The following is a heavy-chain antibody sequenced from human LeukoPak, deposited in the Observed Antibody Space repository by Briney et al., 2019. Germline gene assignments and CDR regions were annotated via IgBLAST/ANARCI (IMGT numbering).Heavy chain of an antibody. D-gene: IGHD2-15*01. J-gene: IGHJ6*02. Sequence: SSVKVSCKASGGTFISYAISWVRQAPAQGPEGMGRIIPILGIANYAQKFQGRVTITADKSTSTAYMELSSLRSEDTAVYYCARAGGGSLTYYYYGMDVWGQGTTVTVSS. CDR3: ARAGGGSLTYYYYGMDV. V-gene: IGHV1-69*04. CDR1: GGTFISYA. CDR2: IIPILGIA.